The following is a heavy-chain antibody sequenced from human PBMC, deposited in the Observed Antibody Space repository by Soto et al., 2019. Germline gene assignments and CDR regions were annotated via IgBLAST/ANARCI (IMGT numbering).Heavy chain of an antibody. V-gene: IGHV3-53*01. J-gene: IGHJ6*02. D-gene: IGHD4-4*01. CDR1: GFTVSSNY. CDR2: IYSGGST. Sequence: VQLVESGGGLVKPGGSLRLSCAASGFTVSSNYMSWVRQAPGKGLEWVSVIYSGGSTYYADSVKGRFTISRDNSKNTLYLQMNSLRAEDTAVYYCARDSVTDYYYYYGMDVWGQGTTVTVSS. CDR3: ARDSVTDYYYYYGMDV.